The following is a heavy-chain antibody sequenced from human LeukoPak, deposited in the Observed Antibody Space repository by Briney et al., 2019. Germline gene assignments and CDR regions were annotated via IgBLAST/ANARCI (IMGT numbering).Heavy chain of an antibody. J-gene: IGHJ5*02. CDR1: GGSISSYY. D-gene: IGHD6-19*01. Sequence: PSETLSLTCTVSGGSISSYYWSWIRQPPGKGLEWIGYIYYSGSTNYNPSLKSRVTISVDTSKNQFSLKLSSVTAADTAVYYCARASRLGAVAVKNWFDPWGQGTLVTVSS. V-gene: IGHV4-59*08. CDR3: ARASRLGAVAVKNWFDP. CDR2: IYYSGST.